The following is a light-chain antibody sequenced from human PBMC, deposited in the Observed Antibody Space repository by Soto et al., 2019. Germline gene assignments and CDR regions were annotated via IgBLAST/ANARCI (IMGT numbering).Light chain of an antibody. V-gene: IGKV1-5*01. CDR1: RSIGAQ. Sequence: DIPMTQSPSTLSAFAGDRVIVTCRASRSIGAQLAWYQQRPGKAPNLLISDATNLNGGVPSRFSGSGSGTEFTLTISSLQPDDFATYYCQQYSAYPVTFGGGTKVEIK. CDR3: QQYSAYPVT. J-gene: IGKJ4*01. CDR2: DAT.